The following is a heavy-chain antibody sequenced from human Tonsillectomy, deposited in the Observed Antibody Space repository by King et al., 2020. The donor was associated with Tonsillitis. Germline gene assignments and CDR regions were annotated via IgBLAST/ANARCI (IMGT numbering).Heavy chain of an antibody. CDR3: VRGAQSFDF. CDR1: GFTVSNYW. J-gene: IGHJ4*02. V-gene: IGHV3-74*01. Sequence: VQLVESGGGLVQPGGSLRLSFVTSGFTVSNYWMHWVRQAPGKGLVWGSRTKSDGGRTDYADSVKGRFTIYRDNAKNTLNLQMNSLRAEDTAVYYCVRGAQSFDFWGQGTLVTVSS. CDR2: TKSDGGRT.